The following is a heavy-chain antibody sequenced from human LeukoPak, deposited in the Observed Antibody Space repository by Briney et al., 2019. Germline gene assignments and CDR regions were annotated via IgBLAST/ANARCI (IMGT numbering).Heavy chain of an antibody. CDR2: IWYDGSNK. V-gene: IGHV3-33*06. CDR1: GFTFSSYG. Sequence: PGGSLRLSCAASGFTFSSYGMHWVRQAPGKGLEWVAVIWYDGSNKYYADSVKGRFTISRDNSKNTLYLQMNSLRAEDTAVYYCAKEPSSSWYSYYYYMDVWRKGTTVTVSS. J-gene: IGHJ6*03. D-gene: IGHD6-13*01. CDR3: AKEPSSSWYSYYYYMDV.